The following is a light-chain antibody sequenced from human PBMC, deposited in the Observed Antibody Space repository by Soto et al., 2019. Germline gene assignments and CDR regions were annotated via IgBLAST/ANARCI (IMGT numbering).Light chain of an antibody. V-gene: IGKV3-15*01. J-gene: IGKJ4*01. CDR2: GAS. CDR3: QQYNNWPLT. CDR1: QSIGSH. Sequence: ETVMTKSPATLSVSPGERATLSCRASQSIGSHLAWYQQKPGQAPRLLMYGASTRATGIPSSFSGSGSGTEFTLTISSPQSEDFAVYYCQQYNNWPLTFGGGTKVDIK.